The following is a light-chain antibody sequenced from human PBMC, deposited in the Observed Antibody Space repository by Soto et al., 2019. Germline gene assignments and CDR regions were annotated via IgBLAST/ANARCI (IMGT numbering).Light chain of an antibody. CDR1: QTISSW. CDR3: QQYNSS. V-gene: IGKV1-5*03. Sequence: DIQMTQSPSTLSGSVGDRVTITCRASQTISSWLAWYQQKPGKAPKLLIYKASTLKSGVPSRFSGSGSGTDFTLTISNLQPDDFATYYCQQYNSSFGPGTKVDI. CDR2: KAS. J-gene: IGKJ3*01.